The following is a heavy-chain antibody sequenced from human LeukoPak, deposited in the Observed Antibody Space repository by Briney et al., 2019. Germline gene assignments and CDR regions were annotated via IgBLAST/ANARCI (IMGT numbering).Heavy chain of an antibody. Sequence: GGSLRLSCAASGFTFSSYGMHWVRQAPGKGLEWAAFIRYDGSNKYYADSVKGRSTISRDNSKNTLYLQMNSLRAEDTAVYYCASNDYGDALEYFQHWGQGTLVTVSS. V-gene: IGHV3-30*02. J-gene: IGHJ1*01. D-gene: IGHD4-17*01. CDR3: ASNDYGDALEYFQH. CDR2: IRYDGSNK. CDR1: GFTFSSYG.